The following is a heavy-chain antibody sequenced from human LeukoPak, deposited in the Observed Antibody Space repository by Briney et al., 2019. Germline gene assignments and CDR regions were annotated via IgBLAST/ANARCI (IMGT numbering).Heavy chain of an antibody. CDR3: ARGCPSTLGDWFDP. J-gene: IGHJ5*02. D-gene: IGHD2-8*01. CDR2: ISSSSSYI. Sequence: GGSPRLSCAASGFTFSSYSMNWVRQALGKGLEWVSSISSSSSYIYYADSVKGRFTISRDNAKNSLYLQMNSLRAEDTAVYYCARGCPSTLGDWFDPWGQGTLVTVSS. CDR1: GFTFSSYS. V-gene: IGHV3-21*01.